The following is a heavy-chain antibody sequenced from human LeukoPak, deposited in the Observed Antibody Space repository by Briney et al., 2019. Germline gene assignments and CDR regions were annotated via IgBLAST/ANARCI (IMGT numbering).Heavy chain of an antibody. CDR2: IYSGGST. Sequence: ETLSLTCAVYGGSFSGYYWSWVRQAPGKGLEWVSVIYSGGSTYYADSVKGRFTISRDNSKNTLYLQMNSLRAEDTAVYYCQWTLGHFDYWGQGTLVTVSS. J-gene: IGHJ4*02. CDR1: GGSFSGYY. V-gene: IGHV3-53*01. D-gene: IGHD6-19*01. CDR3: QWTLGHFDY.